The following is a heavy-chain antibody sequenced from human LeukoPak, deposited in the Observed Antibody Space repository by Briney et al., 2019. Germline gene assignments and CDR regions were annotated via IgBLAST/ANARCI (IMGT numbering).Heavy chain of an antibody. D-gene: IGHD2-15*01. CDR3: ARDSSVAGDAFEI. Sequence: ASVKVSCKASGYTFTSYYMHWVRQAPGHRLEWMGIINPSGGSTSYAQKFQGIVTMTRDTSTSTVYMELSSLRSEDTAVDYCARDSSVAGDAFEIWGQGTMVTVSS. V-gene: IGHV1-46*03. J-gene: IGHJ3*02. CDR2: INPSGGST. CDR1: GYTFTSYY.